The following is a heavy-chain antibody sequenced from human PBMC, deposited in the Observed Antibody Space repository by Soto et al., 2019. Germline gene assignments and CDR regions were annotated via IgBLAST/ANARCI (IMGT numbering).Heavy chain of an antibody. CDR2: ISSSGSTI. D-gene: IGHD5-12*01. V-gene: IGHV3-11*01. J-gene: IGHJ4*02. CDR3: AREVRDIVATIIRNDFDY. Sequence: GGSLRLSCAASGFTFSDYYMSWIRQAPGKGLEWVSYISSSGSTIYYADSVKGRFTISRDNAKNSLYLQMNSLRAEDTAVYYCAREVRDIVATIIRNDFDYWGQGTLVTVSS. CDR1: GFTFSDYY.